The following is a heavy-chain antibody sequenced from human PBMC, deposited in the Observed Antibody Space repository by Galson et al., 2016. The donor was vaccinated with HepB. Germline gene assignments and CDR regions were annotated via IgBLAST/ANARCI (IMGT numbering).Heavy chain of an antibody. V-gene: IGHV5-51*01. J-gene: IGHJ6*02. CDR2: TFPGDSDT. D-gene: IGHD3-10*01. CDR3: ARTISLLRGVVRGMDV. CDR1: GYNFANYW. Sequence: QSGAEVKKPGESLRISCKGSGYNFANYWIGWVRQMPGRGLEWMGITFPGDSDTRYSPSLEGQVTISADNSLSTAYLQWSSLKASDTATYYCARTISLLRGVVRGMDVWGQGTTVTVSS.